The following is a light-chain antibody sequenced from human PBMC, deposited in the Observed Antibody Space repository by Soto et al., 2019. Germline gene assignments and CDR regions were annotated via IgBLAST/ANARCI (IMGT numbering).Light chain of an antibody. Sequence: SASVVYRVTITCRASQSISSYLNWYQQKPGKAPKLLIYAASSLRSGVPSRFSGSGSGTDFTLTISSLQPEDFATYYCQQSYSTPFTFGQGTRLGL. CDR3: QQSYSTPFT. CDR1: QSISSY. J-gene: IGKJ5*01. CDR2: AAS. V-gene: IGKV1-39*01.